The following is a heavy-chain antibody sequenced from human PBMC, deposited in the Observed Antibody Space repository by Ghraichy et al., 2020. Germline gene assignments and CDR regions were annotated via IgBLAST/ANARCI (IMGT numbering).Heavy chain of an antibody. CDR1: GYTFSTYW. CDR3: ARSSSGLEY. V-gene: IGHV5-51*01. J-gene: IGHJ4*02. Sequence: GESLNISCKGSGYTFSTYWIGWVRQMPGKGLEWMGIIYPGDSDTAYNPSFQGQVTITADKSISTAYLQWSSLKASDTALYYCARSSSGLEYWGQGTLVTVSS. CDR2: IYPGDSDT.